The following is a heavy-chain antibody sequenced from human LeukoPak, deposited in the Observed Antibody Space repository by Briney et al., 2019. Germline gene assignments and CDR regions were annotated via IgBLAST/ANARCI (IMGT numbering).Heavy chain of an antibody. CDR3: ARDRTLDY. CDR1: GFTFSSYA. CDR2: MSFDGRNK. D-gene: IGHD1-7*01. Sequence: SGGSLRLSCAASGFTFSSYAMHWVRQAPGKGLEWVGVMSFDGRNKYYADSVKGRFTISRDNSKNTLYLQMNSLRAEDTAVYYCARDRTLDYWGQGTLVTVSS. V-gene: IGHV3-30*04. J-gene: IGHJ4*02.